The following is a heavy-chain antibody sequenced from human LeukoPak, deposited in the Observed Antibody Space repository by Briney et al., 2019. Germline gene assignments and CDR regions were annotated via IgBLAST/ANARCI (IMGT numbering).Heavy chain of an antibody. CDR3: ARGTFGVVIRFNWFDP. D-gene: IGHD3-3*01. Sequence: SETLSLTCAVYGGSFSGYYWCWIRQPPGKGLEWIGEINHSGSTNYNPSLKSRVTISADTSKNQFSLKLSSVTAADTAVYYCARGTFGVVIRFNWFDPWGQGTLVTVSS. J-gene: IGHJ5*02. CDR1: GGSFSGYY. CDR2: INHSGST. V-gene: IGHV4-34*01.